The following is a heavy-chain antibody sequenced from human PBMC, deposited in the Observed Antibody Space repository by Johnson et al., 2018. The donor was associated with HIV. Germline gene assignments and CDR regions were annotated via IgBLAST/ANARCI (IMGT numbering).Heavy chain of an antibody. CDR2: ISWNSGSI. J-gene: IGHJ3*02. D-gene: IGHD6-19*01. V-gene: IGHV3-9*01. CDR3: AKAGGPKQWLYSCDI. CDR1: GFTFDDYA. Sequence: VQLVESGGGVVQPGRSLRLSCAASGFTFDDYAMHWVRQAPGKGLEWVSGISWNSGSIGYADSVKGRFTISRDNATNSLYLQMNSLRAEDTALYYCAKAGGPKQWLYSCDIWGQGTMVTVSS.